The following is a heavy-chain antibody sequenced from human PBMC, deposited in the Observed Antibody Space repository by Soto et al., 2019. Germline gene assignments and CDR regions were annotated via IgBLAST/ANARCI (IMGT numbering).Heavy chain of an antibody. CDR3: AKAAYYYDSSGYPPLGDY. CDR2: ISSSGGST. CDR1: GFTFSSYA. J-gene: IGHJ4*02. D-gene: IGHD3-22*01. V-gene: IGHV3-23*01. Sequence: EVQLLESGGGLVQPGGSLRLSCAASGFTFSSYAMSWVRQAPGKGLEWVSAISSSGGSTYYADSVKGRFPISRDNSKNTLYLQMNSLRAEETAVYYCAKAAYYYDSSGYPPLGDYWGQGTLVTVSS.